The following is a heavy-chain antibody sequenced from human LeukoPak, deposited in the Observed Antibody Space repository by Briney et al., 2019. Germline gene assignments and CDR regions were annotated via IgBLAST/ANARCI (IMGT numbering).Heavy chain of an antibody. D-gene: IGHD3-16*02. CDR1: GFTFSSYS. V-gene: IGHV3-21*01. CDR2: ISSSSSYI. Sequence: GGSLRLSCAASGFTFSSYSMNWVRQAPGKGLEWVSSISSSSSYIYYADSVKGRFTISRDNAKNSLYMEMNRLRSEDTAVYYCARDESLITFGEVIREYDFDYWGQGTLVTVSS. J-gene: IGHJ4*02. CDR3: ARDESLITFGEVIREYDFDY.